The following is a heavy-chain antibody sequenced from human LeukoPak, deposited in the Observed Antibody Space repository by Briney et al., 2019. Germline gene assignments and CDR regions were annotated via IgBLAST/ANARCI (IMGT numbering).Heavy chain of an antibody. V-gene: IGHV3-66*02. D-gene: IGHD1-1*01. CDR3: ARDKGIQPDYYHYGMDV. Sequence: PGGSLRLSCAASGFTVSSNYMSWVRQAPGKGLEWVSAIYSGGSTYYADSVKGRFTISRDNSKNTLYLQMNSLRAEDTAVYYCARDKGIQPDYYHYGMDVWGQGTTVTVSS. CDR2: IYSGGST. J-gene: IGHJ6*02. CDR1: GFTVSSNY.